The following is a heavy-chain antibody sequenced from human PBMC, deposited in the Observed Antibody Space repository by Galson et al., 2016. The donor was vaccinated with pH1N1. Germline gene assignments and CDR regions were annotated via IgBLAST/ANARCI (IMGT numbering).Heavy chain of an antibody. CDR2: IYYSGNT. CDR3: ASQHSSGWYPYFDY. V-gene: IGHV4-39*01. Sequence: ETLSLTCSVSGGSISSSDYSWGWIRQYPGKGLEWIVSIYYSGNTYHNPSLKSRVTISVDTSKNQFSLKLSSVTAADTAVYYCASQHSSGWYPYFDYWGQGTLVTVS. J-gene: IGHJ4*02. CDR1: GGSISSSDYS. D-gene: IGHD6-19*01.